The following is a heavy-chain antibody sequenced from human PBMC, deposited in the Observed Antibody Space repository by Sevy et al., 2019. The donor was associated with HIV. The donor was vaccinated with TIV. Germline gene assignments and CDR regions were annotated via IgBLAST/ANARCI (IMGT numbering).Heavy chain of an antibody. CDR2: ISSSGSTI. D-gene: IGHD3-22*01. CDR1: GFTFSSYE. V-gene: IGHV3-48*03. CDR3: ARFGYYYDSSGTLRFHYYYYYGMDV. Sequence: GGSLRLSCVASGFTFSSYEMNWVRQAPGKGLEWVSYISSSGSTIYYADSVKGRFTISRDNAKNSLYLQMNSLRAEDTAVYYCARFGYYYDSSGTLRFHYYYYYGMDVWGQGTTVTVSS. J-gene: IGHJ6*02.